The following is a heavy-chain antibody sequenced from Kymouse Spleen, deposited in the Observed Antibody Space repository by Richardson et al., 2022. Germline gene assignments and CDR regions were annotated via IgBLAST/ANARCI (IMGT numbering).Heavy chain of an antibody. D-gene: IGHD3-10*01. CDR3: ARLGSGSYYNGSYYGMDV. CDR2: IYYSGST. J-gene: IGHJ6*02. V-gene: IGHV4-39*01. Sequence: QLQLQESGPGLVKPSETLSLTCTVSGGSISSSSYYWGWIRQPPGKGLEWIGSIYYSGSTYYNPSLKSRVTISVDTSKNQFSLKLSSVTAADTAVYYCARLGSGSYYNGSYYGMDVWGQGTTVTVSS. CDR1: GGSISSSSYY.